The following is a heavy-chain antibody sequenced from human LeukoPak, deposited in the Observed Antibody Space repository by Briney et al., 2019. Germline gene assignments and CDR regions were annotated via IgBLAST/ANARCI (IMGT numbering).Heavy chain of an antibody. J-gene: IGHJ5*02. CDR2: MNPNSGNT. CDR3: ARKRRAGGWFDP. Sequence: ASVKVSCKASGYTFTSYDINWVRQATGQGLEWMGWMNPNSGNTGYAQKFQGRVTMTRNTSISTAYMELSSLRSEDTAVYYCARKRRAGGWFDPWGQGTLVTVSS. CDR1: GYTFTSYD. V-gene: IGHV1-8*01.